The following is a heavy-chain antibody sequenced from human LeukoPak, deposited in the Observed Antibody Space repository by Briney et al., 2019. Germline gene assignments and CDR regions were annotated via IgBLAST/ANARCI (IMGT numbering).Heavy chain of an antibody. CDR2: IRYDGSNK. V-gene: IGHV3-30*02. J-gene: IGHJ4*02. CDR1: GVTFSSYG. Sequence: GGSLRLSCAASGVTFSSYGMHWVRQAPGKGLGWVAFIRYDGSNKYYADSVKGRFTISRDNSKNTLYLQMNSLRAEDTAVYYCAKDLRVEMATIGSDFDYWGQGTLVTVSS. D-gene: IGHD5-24*01. CDR3: AKDLRVEMATIGSDFDY.